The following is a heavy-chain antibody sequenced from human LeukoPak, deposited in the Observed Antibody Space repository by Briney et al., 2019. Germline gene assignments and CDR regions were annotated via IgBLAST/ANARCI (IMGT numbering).Heavy chain of an antibody. CDR1: GFSFSTFS. CDR2: ISGSGGST. CDR3: HSGLGYTYGTDLFGY. Sequence: GGSLRLSCAASGFSFSTFSINWVRQSPGKGLEWVSAISGSGGSTYYADSVKGRFTISRDNSKNTLYLQMNSLRTDDTAVYYCHSGLGYTYGTDLFGYWGQGTLVTVSS. J-gene: IGHJ4*02. D-gene: IGHD5-18*01. V-gene: IGHV3-23*01.